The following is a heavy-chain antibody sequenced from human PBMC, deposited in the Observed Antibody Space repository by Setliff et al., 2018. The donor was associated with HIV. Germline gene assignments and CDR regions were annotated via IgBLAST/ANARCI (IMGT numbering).Heavy chain of an antibody. V-gene: IGHV1-69*13. CDR1: GGTFGIYG. D-gene: IGHD5-18*01. CDR2: TIPMFGTA. CDR3: ATPEDIQYRYGLRAFDY. J-gene: IGHJ4*02. Sequence: SVKVSCKASGGTFGIYGISWVRQAPGQGLEWMGGTIPMFGTANYAQKFQGRVTITADESTSTAYMELSSLRSEDTAVYFCATPEDIQYRYGLRAFDYWGQGTLVTVSS.